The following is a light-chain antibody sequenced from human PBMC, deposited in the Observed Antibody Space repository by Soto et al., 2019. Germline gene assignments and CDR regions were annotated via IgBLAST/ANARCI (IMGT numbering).Light chain of an antibody. J-gene: IGLJ2*01. CDR2: EVN. CDR1: SSDVGGYNY. Sequence: QSALTQPPSASGSPGQSVAISCTGTSSDVGGYNYVSWYQQHPGKAPKLMIYEVNKRPSGVPDRFSGSKSGNTASLTVSGLQAEDEADYYCSSYGGFNNVLFGGGTKVTVL. V-gene: IGLV2-8*01. CDR3: SSYGGFNNVL.